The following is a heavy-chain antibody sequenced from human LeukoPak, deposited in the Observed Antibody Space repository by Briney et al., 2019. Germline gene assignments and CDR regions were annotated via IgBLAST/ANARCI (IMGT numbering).Heavy chain of an antibody. Sequence: SEALSLTCAVYGGSFSGYYWSWIRQPPGKGLEWIGEINHSGSTNYNPSLKSRVTISVDTSKNQLSLILSSVTAADTAVYYCVGPRWWWAYWGQGTLVTASS. D-gene: IGHD2-21*01. CDR3: VGPRWWWAY. J-gene: IGHJ4*02. V-gene: IGHV4-34*01. CDR1: GGSFSGYY. CDR2: INHSGST.